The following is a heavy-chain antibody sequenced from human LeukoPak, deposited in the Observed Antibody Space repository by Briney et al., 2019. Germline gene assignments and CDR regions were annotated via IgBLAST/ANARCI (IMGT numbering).Heavy chain of an antibody. Sequence: PGGSLRLSCAASGFTFSTYEMNWVRQAPGKGLEWVAFIRYDGSNKYYADSVKGRFTISRDNAKNSLYLQMNSLRAEDTAVYYCARYQATTVAFDIWGQGTMVTVSS. CDR2: IRYDGSNK. J-gene: IGHJ3*02. CDR1: GFTFSTYE. D-gene: IGHD1-26*01. V-gene: IGHV3-33*08. CDR3: ARYQATTVAFDI.